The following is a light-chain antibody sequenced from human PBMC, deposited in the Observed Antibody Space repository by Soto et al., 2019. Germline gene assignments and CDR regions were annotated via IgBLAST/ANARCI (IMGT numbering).Light chain of an antibody. CDR3: QQYDSSFFT. V-gene: IGKV3-20*01. Sequence: EIVLTQSPGTLSLSAGHRATLSCRASQSVASCYLTWYQQKPGEAPRLLIYGASSRDAGIPERFSGSGSGTEFTLTISRLEPEDFAVYYCQQYDSSFFTFGPGTKVEI. J-gene: IGKJ3*01. CDR1: QSVASCY. CDR2: GAS.